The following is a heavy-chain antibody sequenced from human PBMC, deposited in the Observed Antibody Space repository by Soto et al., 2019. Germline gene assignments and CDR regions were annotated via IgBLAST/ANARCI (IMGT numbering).Heavy chain of an antibody. CDR3: ASGGVPNVGWFDP. D-gene: IGHD3-16*01. Sequence: SETLSLTCIVSGHSISTSPFYWGWFRQPPGKGLEWIGTIYSSRNTYYNPSLKSRVTISVDTSKNQFSLKLNSVTAADTAVYYCASGGVPNVGWFDPWGQGILVTVSS. V-gene: IGHV4-39*01. CDR1: GHSISTSPFY. CDR2: IYSSRNT. J-gene: IGHJ5*02.